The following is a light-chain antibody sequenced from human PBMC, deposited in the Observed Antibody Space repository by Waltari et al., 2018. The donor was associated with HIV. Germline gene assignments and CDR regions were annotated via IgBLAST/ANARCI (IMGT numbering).Light chain of an antibody. CDR3: MIWYSSAGV. CDR2: YKSDSDK. Sequence: QAVLTQPSSLSASPGASASLTCTLRSGINVVTYTINWYQQKPGSPPQYLLRYKSDSDKQQGSGVPSLFSGSKDASANAGILLISGLQSEDEADYYCMIWYSSAGVFGGGTKLTVL. V-gene: IGLV5-45*02. CDR1: SGINVVTYT. J-gene: IGLJ3*02.